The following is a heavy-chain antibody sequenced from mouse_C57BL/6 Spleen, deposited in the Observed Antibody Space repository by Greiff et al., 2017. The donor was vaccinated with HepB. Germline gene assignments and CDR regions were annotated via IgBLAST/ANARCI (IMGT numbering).Heavy chain of an antibody. D-gene: IGHD2-3*01. V-gene: IGHV1-15*01. CDR2: IDPETGGT. CDR1: GYTFTDYE. J-gene: IGHJ3*01. CDR3: TVDGSWFAY. Sequence: LVESGAELVRPGASVTLSCKASGYTFTDYEMHWVKQTPVHGLEWIGAIDPETGGTAYNQKFKGKAILTADKSSSTAYMELRSLTSEDSAVYYCTVDGSWFAYWGQGTLVTVSA.